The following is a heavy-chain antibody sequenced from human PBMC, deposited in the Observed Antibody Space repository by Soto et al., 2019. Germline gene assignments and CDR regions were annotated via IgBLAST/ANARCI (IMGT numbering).Heavy chain of an antibody. CDR2: IIPVFGTP. V-gene: IGHV1-69*01. CDR3: ARHLYDYVWGSYRH. CDR1: GYIFKNYA. Sequence: QVQLVQSGAEVKETGSSVKVSCKSSGYIFKNYAVTWLRQAPGQGLEWMGGIIPVFGTPDYSQKFRGRVTITADESTSTVYMELRSLISEDTAVYYCARHLYDYVWGSYRHWGQGTLVTVSS. D-gene: IGHD3-16*02. J-gene: IGHJ4*02.